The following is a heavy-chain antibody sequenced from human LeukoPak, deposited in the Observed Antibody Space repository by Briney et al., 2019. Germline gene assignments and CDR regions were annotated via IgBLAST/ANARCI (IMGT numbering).Heavy chain of an antibody. D-gene: IGHD3-22*01. CDR3: ARLIRRTYFDY. V-gene: IGHV4-59*01. CDR2: IYYSGST. Sequence: SETLSLTCTVSGGSISSYYWSWIRQPPGKGLEWIGYIYYSGSTNYNPSLKSRVTISVDTSKNQFSLKLSSVTAADTAVYYCARLIRRTYFDYWGQGTLVTVSS. CDR1: GGSISSYY. J-gene: IGHJ4*02.